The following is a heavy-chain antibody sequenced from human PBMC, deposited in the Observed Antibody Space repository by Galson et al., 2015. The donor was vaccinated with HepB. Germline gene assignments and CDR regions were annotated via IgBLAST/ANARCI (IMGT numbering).Heavy chain of an antibody. D-gene: IGHD2-21*01. CDR3: ARPLESPYCGNKCYSFDS. CDR2: IYSGGLT. CDR1: EFIVSTKH. V-gene: IGHV3-66*02. J-gene: IGHJ4*02. Sequence: SLRLSCAASEFIVSTKHMSWVRQAPGKGLEWVSIIYSGGLTFYADSVKGRFTVSRDTPKNTIFLQMNSLRPEDTAVYYCARPLESPYCGNKCYSFDSWGQGTLVTVSS.